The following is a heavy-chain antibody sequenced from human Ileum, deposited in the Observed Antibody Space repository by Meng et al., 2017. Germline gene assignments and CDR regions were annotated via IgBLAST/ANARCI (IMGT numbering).Heavy chain of an antibody. J-gene: IGHJ4*02. V-gene: IGHV3-23*01. D-gene: IGHD4-17*01. Sequence: GASLKISCAASGFTFSDYALNWVRQAPGKGLEWVSTITRNSEYIHYADSVKGRFTISRDNSNKTLYLQVDYLRAEDTAVYYCAKQPSYGDATDRLDYWGQGTLVTVSS. CDR2: ITRNSEYI. CDR1: GFTFSDYA. CDR3: AKQPSYGDATDRLDY.